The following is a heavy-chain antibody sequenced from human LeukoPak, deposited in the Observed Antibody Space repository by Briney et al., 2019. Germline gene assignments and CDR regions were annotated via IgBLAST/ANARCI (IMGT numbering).Heavy chain of an antibody. CDR1: GGSFSGYY. J-gene: IGHJ4*02. CDR3: ARHSRTYYNILTGPYGGYFDY. Sequence: SETLSLTCAVYGGSFSGYYWSWIRQPPGKGLEWIGEINHSGSTNYNPSLKSRVTISVDTSKNQFSLKLSSVTAADTAVYYCARHSRTYYNILTGPYGGYFDYWGQRTLVTVSS. V-gene: IGHV4-34*01. CDR2: INHSGST. D-gene: IGHD3-9*01.